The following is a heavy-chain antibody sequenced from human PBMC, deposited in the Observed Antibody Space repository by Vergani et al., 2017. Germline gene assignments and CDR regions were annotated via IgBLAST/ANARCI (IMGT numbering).Heavy chain of an antibody. V-gene: IGHV3-23*01. J-gene: IGHJ6*02. CDR1: GFTFSSYA. CDR2: ISGSGGST. Sequence: EVQLLESGGGLVQPGGSLRLSCAASGFTFSSYAMSWVRQAPGKGLEWVSAISGSGGSTYYADSVKGRFTISRDNSKNTLYLQMNSLRAEDTDVYYCAKDSGRDGYNYYYYYGMDVWGQGTTVTVSS. CDR3: AKDSGRDGYNYYYYYGMDV. D-gene: IGHD5-24*01.